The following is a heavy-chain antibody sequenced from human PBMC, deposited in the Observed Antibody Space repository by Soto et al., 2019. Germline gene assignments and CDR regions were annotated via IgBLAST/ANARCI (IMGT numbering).Heavy chain of an antibody. D-gene: IGHD3-22*01. CDR1: GYSFTSYW. Sequence: EFVKMSCKGSGYSFTSYWIGWVRQIPGKGLEWMGIIYPGDSYTRYSPSFQGQVTISADKSISTAYLQWSSLKASDTAMYYCARRRYYDSSGYYSDYFDYWGQGTLVTVSS. V-gene: IGHV5-51*01. CDR2: IYPGDSYT. J-gene: IGHJ4*02. CDR3: ARRRYYDSSGYYSDYFDY.